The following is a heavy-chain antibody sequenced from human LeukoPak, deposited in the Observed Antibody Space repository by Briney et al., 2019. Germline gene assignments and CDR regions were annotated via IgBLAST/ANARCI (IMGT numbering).Heavy chain of an antibody. D-gene: IGHD2-21*01. Sequence: GGSLRLSCTASGFTFSSYWMSWVRQAPGKGLEWVANIKQDGSEKDYVDSVKGRFTISRDNAQNSLYLQMNSLRAEDTAVYYCARYCGGDCYGMDVWGQGTTVTVSS. CDR3: ARYCGGDCYGMDV. V-gene: IGHV3-7*01. J-gene: IGHJ6*02. CDR2: IKQDGSEK. CDR1: GFTFSSYW.